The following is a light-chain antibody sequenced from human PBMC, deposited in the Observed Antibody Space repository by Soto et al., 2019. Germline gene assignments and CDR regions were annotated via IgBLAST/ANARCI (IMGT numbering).Light chain of an antibody. CDR2: DVS. V-gene: IGLV2-8*01. Sequence: QSVLAQPASVSGSRGQSITISCTGTSSDVGGYNYVSWFQQHPGKAPKLLIYDVSKRPSGVPDRFSGSKSGNTASLTVSGLQAEDEADYYCSSYAGSNDFGVFGTGTKVTVL. CDR1: SSDVGGYNY. J-gene: IGLJ1*01. CDR3: SSYAGSNDFGV.